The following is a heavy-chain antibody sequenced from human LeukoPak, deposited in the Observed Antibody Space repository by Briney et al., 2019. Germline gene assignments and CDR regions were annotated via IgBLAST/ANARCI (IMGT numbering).Heavy chain of an antibody. V-gene: IGHV3-48*01. Sequence: PGGSLRLSCEASGFTFSSYSMNWVRQAPGKGLEWVSYISSSSSTIYYEDSVKGRFTISRDNAKNSLYLQMNSLRAEDTAVYYCVRIGGQQLVKFQKWGQGTLVTVSS. CDR1: GFTFSSYS. CDR3: VRIGGQQLVKFQK. D-gene: IGHD6-13*01. CDR2: ISSSSSTI. J-gene: IGHJ4*02.